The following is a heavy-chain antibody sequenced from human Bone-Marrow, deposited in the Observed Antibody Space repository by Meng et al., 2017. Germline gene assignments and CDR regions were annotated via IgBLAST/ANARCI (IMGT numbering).Heavy chain of an antibody. D-gene: IGHD3-3*01. V-gene: IGHV1-46*01. CDR2: INPSGGST. Sequence: ASVKVSCKPSGYTFTAYYMHWVRQAPGQGLEWMGIINPSGGSTSHAQKFQGRVTMTRDTSTSAVYMELGSLKSGDTAVYYCARDPSVKGDFWSGYYSGERNWFDPWGQGTLVTVSS. CDR1: GYTFTAYY. CDR3: ARDPSVKGDFWSGYYSGERNWFDP. J-gene: IGHJ5*02.